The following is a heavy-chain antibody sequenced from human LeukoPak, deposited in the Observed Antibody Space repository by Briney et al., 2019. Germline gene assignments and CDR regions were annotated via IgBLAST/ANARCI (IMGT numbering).Heavy chain of an antibody. J-gene: IGHJ1*01. CDR1: GYSFTAYY. CDR3: ARDLIVVVNPKPEYFQH. CDR2: INPNSGGT. V-gene: IGHV1-2*02. Sequence: ASVKVSCKASGYSFTAYYIHWVRQAPGQGLGWMGWINPNSGGTNYAQKFQGRVTMTRDMSISTVYMELSRLRSDDTAVYYCARDLIVVVNPKPEYFQHWGQGTLVTVSS. D-gene: IGHD3-22*01.